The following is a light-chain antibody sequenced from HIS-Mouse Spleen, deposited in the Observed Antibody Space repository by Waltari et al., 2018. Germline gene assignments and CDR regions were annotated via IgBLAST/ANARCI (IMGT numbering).Light chain of an antibody. CDR3: SSYAGSNNLGV. CDR2: EVS. CDR1: SSYVGGYNY. Sequence: QSALTQSPSASGSPGQSVTISCTGTSSYVGGYNYVSWYQQHPGKAPKLMIYEVSKRPSGVPDRFSGSKSGNTASLTVSGLQAEDEADYYCSSYAGSNNLGVFGGGTKLTVL. J-gene: IGLJ2*01. V-gene: IGLV2-8*01.